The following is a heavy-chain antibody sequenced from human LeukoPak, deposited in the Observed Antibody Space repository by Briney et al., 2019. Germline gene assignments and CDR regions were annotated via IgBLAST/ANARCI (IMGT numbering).Heavy chain of an antibody. CDR1: GGFLSSGSYY. D-gene: IGHD3-22*01. CDR2: IYTSGST. Sequence: PSQTLSLTCTVSGGFLSSGSYYWSWLRQPAGTGLEWIGRIYTSGSTNYNPSLKSRVTISVDTSKNQFSLKLSSVTAADTAVYYWARALYYYDSSGYYNAFDIWGQGTMVTVSS. J-gene: IGHJ3*02. V-gene: IGHV4-61*02. CDR3: ARALYYYDSSGYYNAFDI.